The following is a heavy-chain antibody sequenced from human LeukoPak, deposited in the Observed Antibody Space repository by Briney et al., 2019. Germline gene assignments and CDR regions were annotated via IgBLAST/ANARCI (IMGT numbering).Heavy chain of an antibody. Sequence: PGGSLRLSCAASGFTFSNYEMNSVRQAPGKGLEWVSYISGSGSTIYYADSVKGRFTISRDNAKDSLYLQMNSLRAEDTAVYYCARVRSGYSHENYFDYWGQGTLVTVSS. D-gene: IGHD5-18*01. V-gene: IGHV3-48*03. J-gene: IGHJ4*02. CDR1: GFTFSNYE. CDR2: ISGSGSTI. CDR3: ARVRSGYSHENYFDY.